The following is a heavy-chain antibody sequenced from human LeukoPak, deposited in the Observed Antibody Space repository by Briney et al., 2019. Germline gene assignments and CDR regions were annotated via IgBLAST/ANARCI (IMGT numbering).Heavy chain of an antibody. V-gene: IGHV1-8*01. D-gene: IGHD3-3*01. CDR2: MNPNSGNT. J-gene: IGHJ6*02. Sequence: ASVKVSCKASGYTFTSYDIHWVRQATGQGLEWMGWMNPNSGNTGYAQKFQGRVTMTRNTSISTAYMELSSLRSEDTAVYYCARGSGTPLVRITIFGVVTPYYYGMDVWGQGTTVTVSS. CDR1: GYTFTSYD. CDR3: ARGSGTPLVRITIFGVVTPYYYGMDV.